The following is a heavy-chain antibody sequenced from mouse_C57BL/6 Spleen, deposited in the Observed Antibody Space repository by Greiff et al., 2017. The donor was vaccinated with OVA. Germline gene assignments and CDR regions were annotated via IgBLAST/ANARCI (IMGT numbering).Heavy chain of an antibody. J-gene: IGHJ2*01. CDR3: TRRGRGDYFDY. Sequence: VQLQQSGAELVRPGASVTLSCKASGYTFTDYEMHWVKQTPVHGLEWIGAIDPETGGTAYNQKFKGKGILTADKSSSTAYMELRSLTSDDSAVYYCTRRGRGDYFDYWGQGTTLTVSS. CDR2: IDPETGGT. V-gene: IGHV1-15*01. CDR1: GYTFTDYE.